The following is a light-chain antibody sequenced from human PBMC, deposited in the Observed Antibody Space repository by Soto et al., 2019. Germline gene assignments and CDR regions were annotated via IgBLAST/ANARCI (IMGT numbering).Light chain of an antibody. CDR1: QSVSSNF. CDR2: RAS. V-gene: IGKV3-20*01. J-gene: IGKJ1*01. Sequence: EIVLTQSPGTLSLSPGERATLSRRASQSVSSNFLAWYQQKPGQAPRLLIYRASSRATGIPDRFSGSGSGTDFTLTISRLEPEDFAVYYCQEYGTSRAFGQGTKVEIK. CDR3: QEYGTSRA.